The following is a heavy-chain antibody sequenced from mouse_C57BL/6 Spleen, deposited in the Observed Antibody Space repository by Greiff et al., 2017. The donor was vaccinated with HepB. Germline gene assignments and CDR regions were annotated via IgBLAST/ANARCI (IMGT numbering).Heavy chain of an antibody. V-gene: IGHV1-52*01. CDR1: GYTFTSYW. J-gene: IGHJ4*01. Sequence: QVQLKQPGAELVRPGSSVKLSCKASGYTFTSYWMHWVKQRPIQGLEWIGNIDPSDSETHYNQKFKDKATLTVDKSSSTAYMQLSSLTSEDSAVYYCARTEDYGEAYYAMDYWGQGTSVTVSS. D-gene: IGHD1-1*01. CDR2: IDPSDSET. CDR3: ARTEDYGEAYYAMDY.